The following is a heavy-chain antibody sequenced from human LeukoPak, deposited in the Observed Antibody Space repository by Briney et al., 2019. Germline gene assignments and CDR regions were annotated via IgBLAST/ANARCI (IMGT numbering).Heavy chain of an antibody. CDR3: ARLWVGYCSSTSCPGAFDI. V-gene: IGHV4-39*07. D-gene: IGHD2-2*01. CDR2: INHSGST. Sequence: DPSETLSLTCTVSGGSISSSSYYWGWIRQPPGKGLEWIGEINHSGSTNYNPSLKSRVTISVDTSKNQFSLKLSSVTAADTAVYYCARLWVGYCSSTSCPGAFDIWGQGTMVTVSS. CDR1: GGSISSSSYY. J-gene: IGHJ3*02.